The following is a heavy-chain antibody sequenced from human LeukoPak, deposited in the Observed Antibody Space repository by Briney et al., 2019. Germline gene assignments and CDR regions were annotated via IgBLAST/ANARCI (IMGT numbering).Heavy chain of an antibody. J-gene: IGHJ6*04. CDR3: VKDGGAGYYGSGSYYNYYYYYGMDV. CDR1: GFTFSSYA. Sequence: GGSPRLSCSASGFTFSSYAMHWVRQAPGKGLEYVSAISSNGGSTYYADSVKGRFTISRDNSKNTLYLQMSSLRAEDTAVYYCVKDGGAGYYGSGSYYNYYYYYGMDVWGKGTTVTVSS. V-gene: IGHV3-64D*06. D-gene: IGHD3-10*01. CDR2: ISSNGGST.